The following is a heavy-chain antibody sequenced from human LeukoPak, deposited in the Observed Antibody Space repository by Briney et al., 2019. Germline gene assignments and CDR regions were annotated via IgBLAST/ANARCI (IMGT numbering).Heavy chain of an antibody. CDR2: ISGSGGST. CDR3: AKDRWRRGFVVVPAARGFDAFDI. CDR1: GFTVSSNY. D-gene: IGHD2-2*01. J-gene: IGHJ3*02. V-gene: IGHV3-23*01. Sequence: TGGSLRLSCAASGFTVSSNYMSWVRQAPGKGLEWVSAISGSGGSTYYADSVKGRFTISRDNSKNTLYLQMNSLRAEDTAVYYCAKDRWRRGFVVVPAARGFDAFDIWGQGTMVTVSS.